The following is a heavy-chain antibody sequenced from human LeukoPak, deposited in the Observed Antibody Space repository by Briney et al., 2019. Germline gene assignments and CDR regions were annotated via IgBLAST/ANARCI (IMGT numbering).Heavy chain of an antibody. J-gene: IGHJ5*02. CDR2: IYSSGTT. CDR1: GDSISRYY. Sequence: SETLSLTCTVSGDSISRYYWSWLRQPAGKGLEWIGHIYSSGTTNYNPSLKSRVTMSLDTSKNHFSLKLSSVTAADTAVYYCARDKYYGSGNYGKYNWFDPWGQGTLVTVSS. D-gene: IGHD3-10*01. V-gene: IGHV4-4*07. CDR3: ARDKYYGSGNYGKYNWFDP.